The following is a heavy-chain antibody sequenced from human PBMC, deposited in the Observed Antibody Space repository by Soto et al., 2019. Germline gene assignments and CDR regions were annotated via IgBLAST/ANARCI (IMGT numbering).Heavy chain of an antibody. CDR1: GFTFSSNW. CDR2: IDNDGSSR. J-gene: IGHJ4*02. Sequence: EVQLVESGGGLVQPGGSLRLSCAASGFTFSSNWRHWVRQGPGKGLVWVSRIDNDGSSRDYADSVKGRFTISRDNAKNTLYLEMSSLRAEDTAVYYCATGSGWYSPDYWGQGTLVTVSS. D-gene: IGHD6-19*01. V-gene: IGHV3-74*01. CDR3: ATGSGWYSPDY.